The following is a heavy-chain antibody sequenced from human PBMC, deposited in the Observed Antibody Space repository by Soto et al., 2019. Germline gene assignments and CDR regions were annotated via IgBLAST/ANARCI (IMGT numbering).Heavy chain of an antibody. CDR2: INHSGST. D-gene: IGHD4-17*01. J-gene: IGHJ4*02. V-gene: IGHV4-34*01. CDR3: ARGRRTAVTLDY. CDR1: GGSFSGYY. Sequence: TLSLTCAVYGGSFSGYYWSWIRQPPGKGLEWIGEINHSGSTNYNPSLKSRVTISVDTSKNQFSLKLSSVTAADTAVYYCARGRRTAVTLDYWGQGTLVTVSS.